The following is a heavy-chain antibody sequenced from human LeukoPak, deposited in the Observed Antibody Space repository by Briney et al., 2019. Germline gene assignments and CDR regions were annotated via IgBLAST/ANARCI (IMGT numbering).Heavy chain of an antibody. Sequence: GASVKVSCKASGYTFTSYDINWVRQATGQGLEWMGWMNPNSGNTGYAQKFQGRVTMTRNTSISTAYMELSSLRSEDTAVYYCARGQRVRGVRLFLGDYYYYYMDVWGKGTTVTISS. V-gene: IGHV1-8*01. CDR2: MNPNSGNT. CDR3: ARGQRVRGVRLFLGDYYYYYMDV. J-gene: IGHJ6*03. D-gene: IGHD3-10*01. CDR1: GYTFTSYD.